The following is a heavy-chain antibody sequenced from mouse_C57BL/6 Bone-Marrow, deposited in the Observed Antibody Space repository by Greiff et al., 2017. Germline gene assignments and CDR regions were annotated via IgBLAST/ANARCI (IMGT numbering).Heavy chain of an antibody. J-gene: IGHJ2*01. Sequence: QVQLQQSGAELVRPGTSVKMSCKASGYTFTNYWIGWAKQRPGHGLEWIGDIYPGGGYTNYNEKFKCKATLTADKSSSTAYMQFCSLTSEDSAVYYYARDYDGFRFDYWGQGTTLTVYS. V-gene: IGHV1-63*01. D-gene: IGHD2-4*01. CDR2: IYPGGGYT. CDR1: GYTFTNYW. CDR3: ARDYDGFRFDY.